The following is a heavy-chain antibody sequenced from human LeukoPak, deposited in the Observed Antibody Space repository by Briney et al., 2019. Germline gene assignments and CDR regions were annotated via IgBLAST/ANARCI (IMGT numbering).Heavy chain of an antibody. CDR2: ITGTGGST. V-gene: IGHV3-23*01. CDR1: GFTFSSYT. D-gene: IGHD2-2*01. CDR3: TKDALISYRGAWSQSEY. Sequence: HPGGSLRLSCAASGFTFSSYTVSWVRQAPGKGLEWVSGITGTGGSTYYADSVKGRFTISRDNSKNTLYLQMNRLRAEDTAIYYCTKDALISYRGAWSQSEYWGQGTLVTVSS. J-gene: IGHJ4*02.